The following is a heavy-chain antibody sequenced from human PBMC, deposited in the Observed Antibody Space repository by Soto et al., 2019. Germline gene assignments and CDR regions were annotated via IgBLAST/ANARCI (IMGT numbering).Heavy chain of an antibody. Sequence: GGSLRLSCEASVFAFSNFAMNWVRQAPGKGLEWVSSISGGSDFIYYTDSVKGRFTISRDNAKNTLYLQMTGLGGDDTAVYYCARDLLSGANYYAYWGQGTLVTVSS. V-gene: IGHV3-21*01. D-gene: IGHD6-19*01. CDR2: ISGGSDFI. CDR1: VFAFSNFA. J-gene: IGHJ4*02. CDR3: ARDLLSGANYYAY.